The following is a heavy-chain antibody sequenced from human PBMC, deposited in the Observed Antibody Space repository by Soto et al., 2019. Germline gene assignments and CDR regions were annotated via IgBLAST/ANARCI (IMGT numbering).Heavy chain of an antibody. J-gene: IGHJ4*02. CDR3: ARGIPAANEGSNQFDS. CDR2: IYHSGSA. Sequence: PSETLSLTCAVSGGSISSNHLWGWVRQSPGKGLEWIGEIYHSGSATYNPSLKSRVTISVDKSNNQFFLSLRSVTAADTAVFYCARGIPAANEGSNQFDSWGQGALVTVSS. D-gene: IGHD2-2*01. V-gene: IGHV4-4*02. CDR1: GGSISSNHL.